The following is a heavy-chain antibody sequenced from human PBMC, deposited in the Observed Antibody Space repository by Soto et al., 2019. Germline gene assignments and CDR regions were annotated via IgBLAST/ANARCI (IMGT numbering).Heavy chain of an antibody. D-gene: IGHD2-15*01. V-gene: IGHV3-48*03. CDR1: GFTFSSVE. Sequence: PGGSLRLSCAASGFTFSSVELHWVRQAPGKGLEWISYISSSRSSAYYASSVEGRFTISRDNANNSVYLQMDSLRAEDTALYYCTRAACCPYLSFYWRQGAMVTVSS. CDR2: ISSSRSSA. J-gene: IGHJ4*01. CDR3: TRAACCPYLSFY.